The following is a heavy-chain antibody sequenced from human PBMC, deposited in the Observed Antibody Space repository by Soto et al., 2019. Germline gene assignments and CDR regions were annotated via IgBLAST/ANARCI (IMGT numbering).Heavy chain of an antibody. D-gene: IGHD3-10*01. CDR1: GFTFSSYG. CDR2: ISYDGSNK. V-gene: IGHV3-30*18. CDR3: AKYRTMARGIRAFDI. J-gene: IGHJ3*02. Sequence: RGSLRLSCAASGFTFSSYGMHWVRQAPGKGLEWVAVISYDGSNKYYADSVKGRFTISRDNSKNTLYLQMNSLRAEDTAVYYCAKYRTMARGIRAFDIWGQGTTVIVSS.